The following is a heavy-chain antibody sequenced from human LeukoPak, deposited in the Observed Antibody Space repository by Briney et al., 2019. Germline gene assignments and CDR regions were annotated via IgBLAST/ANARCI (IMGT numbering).Heavy chain of an antibody. V-gene: IGHV7-4-1*02. Sequence: ASVKVSCKASGYTLTHYAMNWVRQAPGQGLEWMGWINTNTGNPTYAQGFTGRFVSSLDTSVSTAYLQISSLKAEDTAVYYCARVASPLTAVLLGAAGDYWGQGTLVTVSS. CDR2: INTNTGNP. J-gene: IGHJ4*02. CDR3: ARVASPLTAVLLGAAGDY. D-gene: IGHD6-13*01. CDR1: GYTLTHYA.